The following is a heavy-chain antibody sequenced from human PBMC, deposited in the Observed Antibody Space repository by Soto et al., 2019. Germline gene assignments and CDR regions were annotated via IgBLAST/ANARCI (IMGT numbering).Heavy chain of an antibody. CDR2: IYYSGST. Sequence: PSDTLSLTCTVSGGSISSYYWSWIRQPPGKGLEWIGYIYYSGSTNYNPSLKSRVTISVDTSKNQSSLKLSSVTAADTAVYYCARYLKVAGRSGYYPVAIWGQGTMVT. J-gene: IGHJ3*02. CDR1: GGSISSYY. CDR3: ARYLKVAGRSGYYPVAI. V-gene: IGHV4-59*01. D-gene: IGHD3-22*01.